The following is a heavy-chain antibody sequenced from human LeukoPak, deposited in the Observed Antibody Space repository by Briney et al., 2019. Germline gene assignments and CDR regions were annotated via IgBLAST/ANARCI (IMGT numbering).Heavy chain of an antibody. Sequence: GGSLRLSCAASGFTFSNYWMSWVRQAPGKGLEWVANIKYDGFEKYYVDSVEGRFTISRDNAKNSLYLQMNSLRAEDTAVYYCARDLLTVTGFYYYYYMDVWGKGATVSISS. CDR1: GFTFSNYW. J-gene: IGHJ6*03. CDR2: IKYDGFEK. V-gene: IGHV3-7*01. CDR3: ARDLLTVTGFYYYYYMDV. D-gene: IGHD4-17*01.